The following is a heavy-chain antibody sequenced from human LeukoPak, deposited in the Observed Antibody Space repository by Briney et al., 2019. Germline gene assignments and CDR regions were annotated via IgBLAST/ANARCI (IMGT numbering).Heavy chain of an antibody. J-gene: IGHJ5*02. Sequence: RSGGSLRLSRAASGFSFSSYEINWGRQAPGEGLDWVSYISSSGSTTYYADTVKGRFTISRDNAKNSLYLQMNSLRAEDMAVYYCARFDSSGARFDPWGQGTRVTVSS. CDR2: ISSSGSTT. CDR1: GFSFSSYE. CDR3: ARFDSSGARFDP. V-gene: IGHV3-48*03. D-gene: IGHD6-19*01.